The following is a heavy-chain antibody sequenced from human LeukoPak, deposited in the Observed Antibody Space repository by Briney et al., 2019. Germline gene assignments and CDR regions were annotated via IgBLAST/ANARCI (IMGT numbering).Heavy chain of an antibody. CDR2: IYSGGST. CDR1: GFIFSNYA. J-gene: IGHJ6*02. Sequence: GGSLRLSCVASGFIFSNYAMSWVRQAPGKGLEWVSVIYSGGSTYYADSVKGRFTISRDKSKNTLYLQMNSLRAEDTAVYYCARVASTSPYYYGMDVWGQGTTVTVSS. V-gene: IGHV3-53*01. CDR3: ARVASTSPYYYGMDV.